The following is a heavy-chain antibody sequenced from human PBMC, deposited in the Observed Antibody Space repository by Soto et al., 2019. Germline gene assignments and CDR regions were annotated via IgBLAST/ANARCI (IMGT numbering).Heavy chain of an antibody. J-gene: IGHJ4*02. CDR3: ARRHYYGLD. Sequence: EVQLVESGGGLVQPGGSLRLSCAASGFSIGSNYMTWVRQAPGKGLECVSIIYSGGYTDHADSVKDRLTISRDNSKNTLYLQMNSLRAEDTAVYYCARRHYYGLDWGQGTLVTVS. V-gene: IGHV3-66*04. D-gene: IGHD3-10*01. CDR1: GFSIGSNY. CDR2: IYSGGYT.